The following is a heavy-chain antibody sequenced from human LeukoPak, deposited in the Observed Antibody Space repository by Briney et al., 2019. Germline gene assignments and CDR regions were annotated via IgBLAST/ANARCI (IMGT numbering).Heavy chain of an antibody. CDR2: ISGNGGST. J-gene: IGHJ4*02. V-gene: IGHV3-43*01. CDR1: GFTFKDYN. D-gene: IGHD6-19*01. CDR3: AKEEVSGWSEADY. Sequence: GGSLRLSCAASGFTFKDYNMHWVRPAPGKGLEWVALISGNGGSTFYADSVKGRFTISRDNSKNSLYLQMNSLRTDDTALYYCAKEEVSGWSEADYWGQGTLVTVSS.